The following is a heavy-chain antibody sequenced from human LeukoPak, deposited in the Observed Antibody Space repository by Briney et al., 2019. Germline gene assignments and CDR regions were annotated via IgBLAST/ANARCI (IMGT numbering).Heavy chain of an antibody. V-gene: IGHV3-30*02. CDR3: AKVSMLVGATGSDAFDI. CDR1: GFTFSSYG. J-gene: IGHJ3*02. Sequence: GGSLRLSCAASGFTFSSYGMHWVRQAPGKGLEWVAFIRYDGSNKYYADSVKGRFTISRDNSKNTLYLQMNSLRAEDTAVYYCAKVSMLVGATGSDAFDIWGQGTMVTVSS. CDR2: IRYDGSNK. D-gene: IGHD1-26*01.